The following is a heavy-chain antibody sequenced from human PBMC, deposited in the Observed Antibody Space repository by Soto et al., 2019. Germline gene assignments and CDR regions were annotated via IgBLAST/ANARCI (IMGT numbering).Heavy chain of an antibody. J-gene: IGHJ5*02. Sequence: PSETLSLTCTVSGGSISSGGYYWSWIRQHPGKGLEWIGYIYYSGSTYYNPSLKSRVTISVDTSKNQFSLKLSSVTAADTAVYYCARRILVGYCSGGSCYPEYNWFDPWGQGTQVTVSS. CDR2: IYYSGST. V-gene: IGHV4-31*03. CDR1: GGSISSGGYY. D-gene: IGHD2-15*01. CDR3: ARRILVGYCSGGSCYPEYNWFDP.